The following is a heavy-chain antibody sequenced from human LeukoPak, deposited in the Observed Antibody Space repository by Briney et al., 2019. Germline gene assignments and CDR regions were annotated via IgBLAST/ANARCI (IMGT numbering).Heavy chain of an antibody. V-gene: IGHV1-8*01. Sequence: GESLKISCKASGYTFTSYDIIWVRQATGQGLEWMGWMNPNSGNTGYAQKFQGRVTMTRNTSISTAYMELSSLRSEDTAVYYCARGFHTAYGDYGVGDYWGQGTLVTVSS. J-gene: IGHJ4*02. CDR2: MNPNSGNT. CDR1: GYTFTSYD. CDR3: ARGFHTAYGDYGVGDY. D-gene: IGHD4-17*01.